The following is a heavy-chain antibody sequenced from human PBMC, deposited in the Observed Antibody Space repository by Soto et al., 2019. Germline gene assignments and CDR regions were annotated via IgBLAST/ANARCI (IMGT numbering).Heavy chain of an antibody. V-gene: IGHV4-59*01. Sequence: SETLSLTCTVSGDSIRTYYWSWIRQPPGKGLEWIGYINYSGNTNYNPSLKGRVAISVDTSKNQFSLKLSSVTAADTAVYYCARAISSGWSYDYWGQGALVTVSS. CDR3: ARAISSGWSYDY. CDR2: INYSGNT. CDR1: GDSIRTYY. D-gene: IGHD6-19*01. J-gene: IGHJ4*02.